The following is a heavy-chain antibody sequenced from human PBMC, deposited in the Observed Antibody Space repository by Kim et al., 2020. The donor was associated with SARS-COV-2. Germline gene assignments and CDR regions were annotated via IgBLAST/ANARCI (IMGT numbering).Heavy chain of an antibody. CDR2: ISGSGGST. J-gene: IGHJ4*02. D-gene: IGHD5-12*01. Sequence: GGSLRLSCAASGFTFSSYAMSWVRQAPGKGPVWVSGISGSGGSTFYADSVKGRFTISRDNAKNTLYLQTNSLKAEDTAVYYCAKAFWDSGYPRYLDYWGRGTLVTVSS. CDR1: GFTFSSYA. V-gene: IGHV3-23*01. CDR3: AKAFWDSGYPRYLDY.